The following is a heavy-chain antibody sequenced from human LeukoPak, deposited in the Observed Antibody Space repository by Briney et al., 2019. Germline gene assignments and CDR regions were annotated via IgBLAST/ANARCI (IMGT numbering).Heavy chain of an antibody. CDR3: AELGITMIGGV. CDR1: GLTFSSYG. CDR2: ISSSGSSI. J-gene: IGHJ6*04. Sequence: GGSLRLSCAASGLTFSSYGMHWVRQAPGKGLEWVSYISSSGSSIYYADSVKGRFTISRDNAKNSLYLQMSSLRAEDTAVYYCAELGITMIGGVWGKGTTVTISS. V-gene: IGHV3-48*04. D-gene: IGHD3-10*02.